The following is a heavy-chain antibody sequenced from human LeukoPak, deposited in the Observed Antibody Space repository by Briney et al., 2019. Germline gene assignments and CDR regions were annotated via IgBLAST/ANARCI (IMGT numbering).Heavy chain of an antibody. Sequence: GGSLRLSCAASGFTFSSYWMHWVRQAPGKGLEYVSASSSNGGSTYYANSVKGRFTISRDNSKNTLYLQMGSLRAEDMAVYYCARVAPIVVVPAAIYYYYYMDVWGKGTTVTVSS. D-gene: IGHD2-2*01. CDR1: GFTFSSYW. CDR2: SSSNGGST. V-gene: IGHV3-64*01. CDR3: ARVAPIVVVPAAIYYYYYMDV. J-gene: IGHJ6*03.